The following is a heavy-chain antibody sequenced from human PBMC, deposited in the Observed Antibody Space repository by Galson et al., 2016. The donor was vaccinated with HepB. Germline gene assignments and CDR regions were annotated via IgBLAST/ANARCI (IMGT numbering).Heavy chain of an antibody. Sequence: SVKVSCKASGYTFNTYGITWVRQAPGQGLEWMGWINTYTGNTNYTQKFQGRVTMTTETSTSTAYMELGSLTSDDTAVYYCARLDTSSWFDYGSVPYYFDYWGQGTLVTVSS. J-gene: IGHJ4*02. V-gene: IGHV1-18*01. CDR2: INTYTGNT. CDR3: ARLDTSSWFDYGSVPYYFDY. D-gene: IGHD6-13*01. CDR1: GYTFNTYG.